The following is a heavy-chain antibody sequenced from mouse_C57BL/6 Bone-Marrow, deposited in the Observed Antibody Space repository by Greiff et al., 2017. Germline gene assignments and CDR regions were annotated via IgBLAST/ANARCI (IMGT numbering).Heavy chain of an antibody. D-gene: IGHD1-1*01. CDR1: GFTFSSYA. CDR3: ARDGYYGSRDFDV. CDR2: ISDGGSYT. J-gene: IGHJ1*03. Sequence: EVKLVESGGGLVKPGGSLKLSCAASGFTFSSYAMSWVRQTPEKRLEWVATISDGGSYTYYPDNVKGRFTISRDNAKNNLYLQMSHLKSEDTAMYYCARDGYYGSRDFDVGGTGTTVTVSS. V-gene: IGHV5-4*01.